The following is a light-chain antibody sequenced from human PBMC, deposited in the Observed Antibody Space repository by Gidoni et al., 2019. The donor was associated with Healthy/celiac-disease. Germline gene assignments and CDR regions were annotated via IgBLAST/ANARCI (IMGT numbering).Light chain of an antibody. CDR2: QDS. CDR3: QAWDSSTVV. CDR1: KLGDKY. V-gene: IGLV3-1*01. J-gene: IGLJ2*01. Sequence: SYELTQPPSVSVSPGQTASITCSGDKLGDKYACWYQQKPGQSPVLVLYQDSKRPSGIPVRFSGSNSGNTATLTISGTQAMDEADYYCQAWDSSTVVFGGGTKLTVL.